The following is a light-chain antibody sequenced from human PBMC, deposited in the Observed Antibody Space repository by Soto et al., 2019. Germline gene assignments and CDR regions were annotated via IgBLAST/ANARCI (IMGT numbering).Light chain of an antibody. V-gene: IGKV1-39*01. Sequence: DIQMTQSPSSLSASVGDRVTITCRASQSISSYLNWYQQKPGKAPKLLIYAASSLQSGVPSRFSGSGSGTDFTLTINSLQPEDFATYYCQQSYSTPPEYTFGQGTKLEI. J-gene: IGKJ2*01. CDR1: QSISSY. CDR2: AAS. CDR3: QQSYSTPPEYT.